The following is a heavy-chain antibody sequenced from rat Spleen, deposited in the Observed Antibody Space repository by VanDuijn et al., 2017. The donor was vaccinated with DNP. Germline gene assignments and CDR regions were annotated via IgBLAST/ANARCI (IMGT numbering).Heavy chain of an antibody. CDR3: VRDPYNSGFDY. J-gene: IGHJ2*01. CDR1: GFSLTNYG. Sequence: QVQLKESGPGLVRPSQTLSLTCTVSGFSLTNYGVYWVRQPPGKGLEWIATISSGGTTYYTSPLKSRLSISRDTSKGQVFLKMNSLQTEDTATYYCVRDPYNSGFDYWGQGVMVTVSS. CDR2: ISSGGTT. V-gene: IGHV2S12*01. D-gene: IGHD4-3*01.